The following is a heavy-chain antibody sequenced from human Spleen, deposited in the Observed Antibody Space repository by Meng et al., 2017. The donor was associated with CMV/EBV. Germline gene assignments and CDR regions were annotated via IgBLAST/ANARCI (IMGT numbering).Heavy chain of an antibody. D-gene: IGHD2/OR15-2a*01. CDR1: GFTFSSYE. V-gene: IGHV3-48*03. Sequence: GGSLRLSCAASGFTFSSYEMNWVRQAPGKGLEWVSYISSSGSTKYYADSVKGRFTISRDNTENSLYLQMNSLRAEDTAVYYCANMVIQSKGYWGQGTLVTVSS. CDR3: ANMVIQSKGY. CDR2: ISSSGSTK. J-gene: IGHJ4*02.